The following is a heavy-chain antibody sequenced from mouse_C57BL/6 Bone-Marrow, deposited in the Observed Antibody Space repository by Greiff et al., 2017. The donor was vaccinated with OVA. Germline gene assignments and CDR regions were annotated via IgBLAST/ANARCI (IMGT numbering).Heavy chain of an antibody. D-gene: IGHD2-1*01. J-gene: IGHJ1*03. Sequence: SLEWVAYISSGGDYIYYADTVKGRFTISRDNARNTLYLQMSSLKSEDTAMYYCTRDRGNRWCFDVWGTGTTVTVSS. V-gene: IGHV5-9-1*02. CDR2: ISSGGDYI. CDR3: TRDRGNRWCFDV.